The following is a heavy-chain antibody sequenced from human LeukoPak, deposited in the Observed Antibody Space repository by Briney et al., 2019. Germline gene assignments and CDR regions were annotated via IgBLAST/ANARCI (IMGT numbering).Heavy chain of an antibody. Sequence: ASVKVSCQVSGYTFSSYGFSWVRQAPGQGLEWMGWISAYNGNTNYAQRLQGRVTMTTDTSTSTAYMELRSLRSDDTAVYYCASTSRMNYYDSSGPKPSDAFDIWGQGTMVTVSS. J-gene: IGHJ3*02. CDR2: ISAYNGNT. V-gene: IGHV1-18*01. D-gene: IGHD3-22*01. CDR3: ASTSRMNYYDSSGPKPSDAFDI. CDR1: GYTFSSYG.